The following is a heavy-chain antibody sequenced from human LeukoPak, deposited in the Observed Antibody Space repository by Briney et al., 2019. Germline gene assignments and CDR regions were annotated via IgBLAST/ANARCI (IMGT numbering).Heavy chain of an antibody. V-gene: IGHV3-23*01. Sequence: GGSLRLSCTASGFNFNTYAMTWVRQAPGRGLEWVSSITVSSGTRNYADSMKGRFTISRDNSKNTLYLQMNSLRVEDTAIYYCAKDPNGDYIGASDSWGQGTLVTVSS. CDR1: GFNFNTYA. CDR3: AKDPNGDYIGASDS. D-gene: IGHD2-8*01. CDR2: ITVSSGTR. J-gene: IGHJ3*02.